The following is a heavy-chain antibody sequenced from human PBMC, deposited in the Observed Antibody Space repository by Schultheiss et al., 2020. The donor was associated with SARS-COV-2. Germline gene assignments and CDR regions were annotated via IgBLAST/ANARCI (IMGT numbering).Heavy chain of an antibody. J-gene: IGHJ4*02. CDR3: ARDLSWGRDD. D-gene: IGHD7-27*01. CDR1: GFIFSSYS. CDR2: IYSGGNT. V-gene: IGHV3-66*01. Sequence: GGSLRLSCAASGFIFSSYSMNWVRQAPGKGLEWVSVIYSGGNTHYADSVRGRFIISRDSSQNTVYLQMNSLRAEDTGIYFCARDLSWGRDDWGQGTLVTVSS.